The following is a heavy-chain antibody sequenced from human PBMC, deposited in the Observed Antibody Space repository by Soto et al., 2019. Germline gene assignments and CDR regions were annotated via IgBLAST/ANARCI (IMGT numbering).Heavy chain of an antibody. CDR2: IDPSDSYT. J-gene: IGHJ6*02. CDR3: ARPNQRRTYYDFWSGPYYYYYGMDV. Sequence: PGESLKISCKGSGYSFTSYWISWVRQMPGKGLEWMGRIDPSDSYTNYSPSFQGHVTISADKSISTAYLQWSSLKASDTAMYYCARPNQRRTYYDFWSGPYYYYYGMDVWDQGTTVTVSS. CDR1: GYSFTSYW. D-gene: IGHD3-3*01. V-gene: IGHV5-10-1*01.